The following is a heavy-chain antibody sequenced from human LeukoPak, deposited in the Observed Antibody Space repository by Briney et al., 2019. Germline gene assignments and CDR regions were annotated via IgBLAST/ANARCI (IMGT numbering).Heavy chain of an antibody. CDR1: GFSFRSYW. J-gene: IGHJ4*02. V-gene: IGHV3-23*01. CDR3: AKSRYSWNDAFDY. CDR2: ISGSGGST. D-gene: IGHD1-1*01. Sequence: GGSLRLSCAATGFSFRSYWMNWVRQAPGKGLEWVSSISGSGGSTYYADSVKGRFNISRDNSKNTLFLQMNSLRAEDTAVYYCAKSRYSWNDAFDYWGQGTLVTVSS.